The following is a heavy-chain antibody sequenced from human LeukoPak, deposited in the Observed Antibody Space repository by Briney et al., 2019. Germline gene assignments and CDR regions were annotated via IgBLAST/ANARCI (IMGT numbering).Heavy chain of an antibody. D-gene: IGHD3-10*01. J-gene: IGHJ4*02. Sequence: PSETLSLTCTASGDSFSTYYWSWIRQPPGKGLEWIGYISYSGRTNYSPSLRSRVTLSLDTSKSQFSLKLSFVTAADTAFCYCARGSHYGSGRLFDYWGQGTLVTVSS. CDR2: ISYSGRT. V-gene: IGHV4-59*01. CDR1: GDSFSTYY. CDR3: ARGSHYGSGRLFDY.